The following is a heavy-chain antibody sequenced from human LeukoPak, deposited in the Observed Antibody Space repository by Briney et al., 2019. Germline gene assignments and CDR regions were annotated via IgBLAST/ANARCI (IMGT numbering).Heavy chain of an antibody. J-gene: IGHJ4*02. CDR1: GYTFTSYY. CDR3: ARVQAECSGGSCYYNY. D-gene: IGHD2-15*01. V-gene: IGHV1-46*01. CDR2: INPSGGST. Sequence: ASVKVSCKASGYTFTSYYMHWVRQAPGQGLEWMGIINPSGGSTSYAQKFQGRVTMTRDTSISTAYMELSRLRSDDTAVYYCARVQAECSGGSCYYNYWGQGTLVTVSS.